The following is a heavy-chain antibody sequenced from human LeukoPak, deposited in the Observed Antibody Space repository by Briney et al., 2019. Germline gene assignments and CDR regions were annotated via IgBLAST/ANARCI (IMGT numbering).Heavy chain of an antibody. V-gene: IGHV2-5*02. Sequence: SGPTLVNPTPTLTLTCTFSGVSLRTSGVGVGWIPQPPGKAPEWLVFIYWDDDKRYSPSLKSRLTITKDTSKNQVVLTMTNMDPVDTATYYCARHRSTSGSYQNWFDPWGQGTLVTVSS. CDR3: ARHRSTSGSYQNWFDP. CDR1: GVSLRTSGVG. J-gene: IGHJ5*02. CDR2: IYWDDDK. D-gene: IGHD1-26*01.